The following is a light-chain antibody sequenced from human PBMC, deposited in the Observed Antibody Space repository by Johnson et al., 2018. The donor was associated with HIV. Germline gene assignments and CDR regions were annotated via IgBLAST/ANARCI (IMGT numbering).Light chain of an antibody. V-gene: IGLV1-51*01. J-gene: IGLJ1*01. CDR2: DNN. CDR3: GTWDSSLSAGNV. Sequence: QSVLTQPPSVSATLGQKVNIYCSGSSSNIGNNYVSWYQQLPGTAPKLLIYDNNKRPSGIPDRFSGSKSGTSATLGIPALQTGDEADYYCGTWDSSLSAGNVFGTGTKVTVL. CDR1: SSNIGNNY.